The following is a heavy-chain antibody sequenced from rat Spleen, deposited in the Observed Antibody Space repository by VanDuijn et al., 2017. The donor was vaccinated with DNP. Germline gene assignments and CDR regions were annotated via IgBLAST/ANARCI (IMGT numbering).Heavy chain of an antibody. CDR2: INTDGGGT. Sequence: EVKLVESGGGLVQPGRSLKLSCAASGFNLNDYWMFWVRQAPGKGLERVASINTDGGGTYYSDSVKGRFTISRNNAEKTVHLQMNSRRSEDTATYYCASWAPIAPISTSNYWGQGVMVTVSS. D-gene: IGHD1-2*01. CDR1: GFNLNDYW. CDR3: ASWAPIAPISTSNY. V-gene: IGHV5-58*01. J-gene: IGHJ2*01.